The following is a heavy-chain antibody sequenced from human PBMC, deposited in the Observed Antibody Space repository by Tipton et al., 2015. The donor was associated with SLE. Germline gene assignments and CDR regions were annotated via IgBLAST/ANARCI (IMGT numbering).Heavy chain of an antibody. D-gene: IGHD4-17*01. Sequence: TLSLTCTVSGGSITSYYWSWIRQPPGKGLEWIGYVYHSGSTNYNPSLKSRVIISLDTSKNQFSLKLSSVTAADTAVYYCARESPEGTTVNAADYWGQGTLVTGSS. CDR2: VYHSGST. V-gene: IGHV4-59*12. CDR3: ARESPEGTTVNAADY. J-gene: IGHJ4*02. CDR1: GGSITSYY.